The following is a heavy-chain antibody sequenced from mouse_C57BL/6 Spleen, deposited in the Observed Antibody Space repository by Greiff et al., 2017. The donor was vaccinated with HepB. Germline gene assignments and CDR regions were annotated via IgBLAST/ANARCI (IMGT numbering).Heavy chain of an antibody. Sequence: VHLVESGPGLVQPSQSLSITCTVSGFSLTSYGVHWVRQSPGKGLEWLGVIWSGGSTDYNAAFISRLSISKDNSKSQVFFKMNSLQADDTAIYYCARSYDYDGYWYFDVWGTGTTVTVSS. J-gene: IGHJ1*03. CDR1: GFSLTSYG. D-gene: IGHD2-4*01. CDR2: IWSGGST. CDR3: ARSYDYDGYWYFDV. V-gene: IGHV2-2*01.